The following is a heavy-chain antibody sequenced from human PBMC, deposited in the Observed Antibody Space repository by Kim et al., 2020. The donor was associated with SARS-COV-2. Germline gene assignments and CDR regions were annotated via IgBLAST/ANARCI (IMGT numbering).Heavy chain of an antibody. CDR3: ARRDGFDY. CDR2: INTANGNT. J-gene: IGHJ4*02. Sequence: ASVKVSCKASGYTFTSYSIHWVRQAPGQRLEWMGWINTANGNTKYSQKFQGRVTITRDTSASTAYMDLSSLRSEDTAVYYCARRDGFDYWGQGTLVTVSS. CDR1: GYTFTSYS. V-gene: IGHV1-3*04.